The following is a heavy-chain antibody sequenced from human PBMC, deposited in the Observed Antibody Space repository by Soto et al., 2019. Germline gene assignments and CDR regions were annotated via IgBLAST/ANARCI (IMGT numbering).Heavy chain of an antibody. V-gene: IGHV4-59*12. J-gene: IGHJ4*02. Sequence: ASETLPLTCTVSGDSISGYYWSWFRQPPGKDLEWIGYIYYSGSTNCNPSLKSRVTISVDTSKNQFSLKLTSVTAADTAVYYCARDKITGLFDYWGQGTLVTVSS. CDR1: GDSISGYY. CDR3: ARDKITGLFDY. CDR2: IYYSGST. D-gene: IGHD2-8*02.